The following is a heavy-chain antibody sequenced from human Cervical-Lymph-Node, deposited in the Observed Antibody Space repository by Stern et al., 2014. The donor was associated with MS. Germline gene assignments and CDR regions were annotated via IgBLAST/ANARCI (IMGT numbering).Heavy chain of an antibody. CDR1: GFTFNDHA. V-gene: IGHV3-9*01. J-gene: IGHJ4*02. CDR2: ISWDSGSL. D-gene: IGHD5-12*01. Sequence: EVQLVESGGGLVQPGRSLTLSCAASGFTFNDHAMHWVRQVPGMGLEWVSGISWDSGSLGYADSVQGRFTIYRDNGKNSLALRMSRLRAEDTAVYYCARDKYSGYDLGGYFDVWGQGILVTVSS. CDR3: ARDKYSGYDLGGYFDV.